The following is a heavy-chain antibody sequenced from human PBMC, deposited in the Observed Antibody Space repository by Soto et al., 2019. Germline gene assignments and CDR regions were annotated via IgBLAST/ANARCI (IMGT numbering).Heavy chain of an antibody. Sequence: QVQLVQSGAEVKKPGASVKVSCKASGYTFSSYAISWVRQAPGQGLEWMGWISAYNANTNYAQKLQGRVTMTTDTSTNTAYMELSRLRSDDTAVYYCARDGSSGYYVDYYYGMDVWDQGPTVTVSS. D-gene: IGHD3-10*02. V-gene: IGHV1-18*01. CDR2: ISAYNANT. J-gene: IGHJ6*02. CDR3: ARDGSSGYYVDYYYGMDV. CDR1: GYTFSSYA.